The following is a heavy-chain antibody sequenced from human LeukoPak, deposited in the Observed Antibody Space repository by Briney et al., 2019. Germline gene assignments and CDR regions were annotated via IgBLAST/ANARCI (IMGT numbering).Heavy chain of an antibody. J-gene: IGHJ5*02. CDR2: ISGSGSST. CDR3: AKAALMITFGGVIAPPYGA. D-gene: IGHD3-16*02. V-gene: IGHV3-23*01. CDR1: GFTFSSYA. Sequence: GGSLRLSCAASGFTFSSYAMSWVRQAPGKGLEWVSAISGSGSSTSYADSVKGRFTISRDNSKNTLYLQMNSLRAEDSAVYYCAKAALMITFGGVIAPPYGAWGQGTLVTVSS.